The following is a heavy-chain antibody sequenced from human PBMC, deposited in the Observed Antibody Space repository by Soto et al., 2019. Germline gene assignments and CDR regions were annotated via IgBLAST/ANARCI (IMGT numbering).Heavy chain of an antibody. Sequence: SVKVFCKASGDTFGRFTINWVRQAPGQGLEWMGGIKPISDITNYAQRFQGRVTFTADASTSTVYLELSSLRSEDTAMYYCARDPSTINKLIGVWFDPWGQGTLVTVS. CDR3: ARDPSTINKLIGVWFDP. J-gene: IGHJ5*02. CDR1: GDTFGRFT. D-gene: IGHD4-4*01. CDR2: IKPISDIT. V-gene: IGHV1-69*13.